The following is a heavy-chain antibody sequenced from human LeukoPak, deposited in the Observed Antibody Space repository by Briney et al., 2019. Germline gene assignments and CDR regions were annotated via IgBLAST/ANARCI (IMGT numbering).Heavy chain of an antibody. CDR1: GGSISGYY. J-gene: IGHJ4*02. CDR3: ARAAHYSSRNFDF. Sequence: SETLSLTCSVSGGSISGYYWSWIRQPPGKGLEWIGYIYNSGSTNYNPFLKSRVTISVVTSKNQLSLKLKSVTAADTAVYYCARAAHYSSRNFDFWAQGTLVTVSS. D-gene: IGHD6-13*01. V-gene: IGHV4-59*01. CDR2: IYNSGST.